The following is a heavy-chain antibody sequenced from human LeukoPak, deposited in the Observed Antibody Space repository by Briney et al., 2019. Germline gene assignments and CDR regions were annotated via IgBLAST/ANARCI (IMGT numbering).Heavy chain of an antibody. D-gene: IGHD3-9*01. CDR2: INHSGST. CDR3: ARGQRRYFDWYYY. V-gene: IGHV4-34*01. CDR1: GGSFSGYY. J-gene: IGHJ4*02. Sequence: SSETLSLTCAVYGGSFSGYYWSWIRQPPGKGLEWIGEINHSGSTNYNPSLKGRVTISVDTSKNQFSLKLSSVTAADTAVYYCARGQRRYFDWYYYWGQGTLVTVSS.